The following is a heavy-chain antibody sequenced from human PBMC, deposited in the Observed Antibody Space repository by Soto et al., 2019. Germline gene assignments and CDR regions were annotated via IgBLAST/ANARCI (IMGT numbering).Heavy chain of an antibody. Sequence: GASVKVSCKASGYSFTDHHIHWVLQAPGQGLGWLGRINPKSGGTSTAQKFQGWVTMTTDTSISTASMELTRLTSDDTAIYYCARGDSTDCSNGVCSFFYNHDMDVWGQGTTVTVSS. CDR1: GYSFTDHH. V-gene: IGHV1-2*04. CDR3: ARGDSTDCSNGVCSFFYNHDMDV. J-gene: IGHJ6*02. CDR2: INPKSGGT. D-gene: IGHD2-8*01.